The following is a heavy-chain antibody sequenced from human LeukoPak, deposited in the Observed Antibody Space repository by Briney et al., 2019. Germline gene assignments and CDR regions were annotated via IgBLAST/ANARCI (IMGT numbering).Heavy chain of an antibody. CDR2: IYYSGST. Sequence: SETLSLTCTVSGGSISTYYWSWIRQPPGKGLEWIGYIYYSGSTNYNPSLKSRVTISVDTSKNQFSLKLSSVTAADTAVYYCARGQGGWAFDIWGQGTMVTVSS. J-gene: IGHJ3*02. V-gene: IGHV4-59*12. CDR1: GGSISTYY. CDR3: ARGQGGWAFDI. D-gene: IGHD6-19*01.